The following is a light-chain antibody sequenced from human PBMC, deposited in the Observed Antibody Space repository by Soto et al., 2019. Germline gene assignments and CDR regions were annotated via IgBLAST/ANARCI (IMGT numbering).Light chain of an antibody. CDR1: QGIRND. CDR3: LQDYNYPLT. J-gene: IGKJ4*01. Sequence: AIQMTQSPSSLSASVGDRVTITCRASQGIRNDLGWYQQKPGKAPKLLIYAASSLQSGVPSRFSGSGSGTDFTLTISSRKPEDFVTYCCLQDYNYPLTFGGGTKVEIK. CDR2: AAS. V-gene: IGKV1-6*01.